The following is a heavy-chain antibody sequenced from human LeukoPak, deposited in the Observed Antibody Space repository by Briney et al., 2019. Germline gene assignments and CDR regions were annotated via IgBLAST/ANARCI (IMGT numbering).Heavy chain of an antibody. V-gene: IGHV3-21*01. CDR2: IRSSGPSI. D-gene: IGHD3-3*01. CDR3: AKVGVKYYDFWSGYSGWFDP. J-gene: IGHJ5*02. Sequence: GGSLRLSCAASGFSFSNYSMIWVRQAPGKGLEWVSYIRSSGPSIYYAGSVKGRFTISRDNAKNSLYLQMNSLRAEDTAVYYCAKVGVKYYDFWSGYSGWFDPWGQGTLVTVSS. CDR1: GFSFSNYS.